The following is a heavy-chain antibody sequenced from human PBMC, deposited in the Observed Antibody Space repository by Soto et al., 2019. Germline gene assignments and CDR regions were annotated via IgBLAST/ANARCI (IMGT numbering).Heavy chain of an antibody. J-gene: IGHJ6*02. CDR1: GFTFSSYA. CDR3: ARGTSSIAARPNFMGYYGMDV. Sequence: GGSLRLSCAASGFTFSSYAMHWVRQAPGKGLEWAAVISYDGSNKYYADSVKGRFTISRDNSKNTLYLQMNSLRAEDTAVYYCARGTSSIAARPNFMGYYGMDVWGQGTTVTVSS. CDR2: ISYDGSNK. D-gene: IGHD6-6*01. V-gene: IGHV3-30-3*01.